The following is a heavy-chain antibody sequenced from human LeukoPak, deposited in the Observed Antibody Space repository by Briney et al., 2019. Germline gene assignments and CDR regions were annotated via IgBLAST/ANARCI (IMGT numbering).Heavy chain of an antibody. Sequence: GASVKVSCKISAYRLNDLSLHWVREAPGEGLEWMGGFDSENNKMVYSQKFQGRVTMTEDTSADTAYMELTSLRSEDTAVYLCATDRVYRSSGSSWGFFDYWGQGTLVIVSS. CDR3: ATDRVYRSSGSSWGFFDY. CDR1: AYRLNDLS. J-gene: IGHJ4*02. V-gene: IGHV1-24*01. CDR2: FDSENNKM. D-gene: IGHD6-19*01.